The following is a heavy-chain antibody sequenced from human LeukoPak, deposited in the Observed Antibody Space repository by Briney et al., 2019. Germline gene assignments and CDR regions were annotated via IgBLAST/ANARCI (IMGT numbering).Heavy chain of an antibody. CDR3: ARHATPYYYYMDV. CDR1: GYSISSGYY. J-gene: IGHJ6*03. V-gene: IGHV4-38-2*01. Sequence: SETLSLTCAVSGYSISSGYYWGWIRPPPGKGLEWIGCIYHSGCTYYNPSLKSRVTISVDTSKNQFSLKLSSVTAADTAVYYCARHATPYYYYMDVWGKGTTVTVSS. CDR2: IYHSGCT.